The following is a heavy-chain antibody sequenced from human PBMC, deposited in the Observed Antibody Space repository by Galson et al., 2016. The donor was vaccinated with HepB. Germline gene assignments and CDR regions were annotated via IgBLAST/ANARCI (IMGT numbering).Heavy chain of an antibody. CDR1: GFSLSTSGVG. Sequence: PALVKPTQTLTLTCTFSGFSLSTSGVGVGWIRQPPGKALERLALIYWDGDERYSPSLKTRLTITKDTYKNHVVLTMANVDPDDTATYFCAHSRPDVLRFNWFDPWGQGTLVTVSS. J-gene: IGHJ5*02. CDR2: IYWDGDE. D-gene: IGHD3-3*01. CDR3: AHSRPDVLRFNWFDP. V-gene: IGHV2-5*02.